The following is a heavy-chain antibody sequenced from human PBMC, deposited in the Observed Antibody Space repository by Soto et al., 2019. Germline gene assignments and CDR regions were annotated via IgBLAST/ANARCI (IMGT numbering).Heavy chain of an antibody. CDR1: GYTFTSYA. Sequence: ASVKVSCKASGYTFTSYAIHWVRQAPGQRLEWMGWINAGNGNTKYSQKFQDRVTITRGTSASTAYMELSSLRSEDTAVYYCARDLGGWPDYWGQGTLVTVCS. D-gene: IGHD6-19*01. CDR3: ARDLGGWPDY. V-gene: IGHV1-3*01. CDR2: INAGNGNT. J-gene: IGHJ4*02.